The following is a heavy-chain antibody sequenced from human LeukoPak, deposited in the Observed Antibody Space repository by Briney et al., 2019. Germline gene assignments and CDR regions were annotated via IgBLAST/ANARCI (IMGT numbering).Heavy chain of an antibody. CDR2: INHSGST. CDR3: ARRGYCSSTSCYPLYFGVRYFDY. J-gene: IGHJ4*02. CDR1: GGSFSGYY. Sequence: PSETLSLTCAVYGGSFSGYYWSWIRQPPGKGLEWIGEINHSGSTNYNPSLKSRVTISVDTSKNQFSLKLSSVTAADTAVYYCARRGYCSSTSCYPLYFGVRYFDYWGQGTLVTVSS. D-gene: IGHD2-2*01. V-gene: IGHV4-34*01.